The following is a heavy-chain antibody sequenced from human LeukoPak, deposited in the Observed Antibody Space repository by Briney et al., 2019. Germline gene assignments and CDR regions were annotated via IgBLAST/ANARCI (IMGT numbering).Heavy chain of an antibody. J-gene: IGHJ6*02. Sequence: GGSLRLSCAASGFTFSDYYMSWIRQAPGKGLEWVSYISSSGSTIYYADSVKGRFTISRDNAKNSLYLQMNSLRAEDTAVYYCAREGNIVVVPAAYYYGMDVWGQGTTVTVSS. CDR3: AREGNIVVVPAAYYYGMDV. V-gene: IGHV3-11*04. CDR2: ISSSGSTI. CDR1: GFTFSDYY. D-gene: IGHD2-2*01.